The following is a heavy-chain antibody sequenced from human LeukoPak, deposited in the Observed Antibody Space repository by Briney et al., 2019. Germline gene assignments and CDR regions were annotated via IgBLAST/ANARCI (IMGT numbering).Heavy chain of an antibody. Sequence: SETLSLTCTVSGGSISSYYWSWIRQPAGKGLEWIGRIYTSGSTNYNPSLKSRVTMSVDTSKNQFSLKLSSVTAADTAVYYCARDRQKRRPDYSNYVYYYYMDVWGKGTTVTVSS. D-gene: IGHD4-11*01. CDR1: GGSISSYY. CDR3: ARDRQKRRPDYSNYVYYYYMDV. J-gene: IGHJ6*03. CDR2: IYTSGST. V-gene: IGHV4-4*07.